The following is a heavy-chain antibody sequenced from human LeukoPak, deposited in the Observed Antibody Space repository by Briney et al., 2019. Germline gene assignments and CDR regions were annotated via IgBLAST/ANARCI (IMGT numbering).Heavy chain of an antibody. D-gene: IGHD6-19*01. CDR3: ARPQWLVTMGPWFDP. Sequence: SETLSLTCAVSGGSITNDYWSWIRQPPGRGLEWIGYIYYTGSTNYNPSLKSRVTISVDTSKNQFPLKLNSVTAADTAVYYCARPQWLVTMGPWFDPWGQGTLVTVSS. CDR2: IYYTGST. J-gene: IGHJ5*02. V-gene: IGHV4-59*01. CDR1: GGSITNDY.